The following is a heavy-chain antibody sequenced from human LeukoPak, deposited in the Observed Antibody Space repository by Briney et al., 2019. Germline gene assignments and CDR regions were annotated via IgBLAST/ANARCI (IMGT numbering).Heavy chain of an antibody. CDR2: IRYDGSNK. J-gene: IGHJ4*02. V-gene: IGHV3-30*02. D-gene: IGHD3-16*01. Sequence: GGSLRLSCAASGFDFSSYGMHWVRQAPGKGLEWVAFIRYDGSNKYYADSVKGRFAISRDNSKNTLYLQMNSLRAEDTAVYYCAKDHYAWGVPGPFDYWGQGTLVTVSS. CDR1: GFDFSSYG. CDR3: AKDHYAWGVPGPFDY.